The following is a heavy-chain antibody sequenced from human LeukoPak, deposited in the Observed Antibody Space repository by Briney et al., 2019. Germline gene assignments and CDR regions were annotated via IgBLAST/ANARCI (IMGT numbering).Heavy chain of an antibody. D-gene: IGHD6-13*01. CDR2: IWYDGSNK. V-gene: IGHV3-33*01. J-gene: IGHJ4*02. Sequence: GGSLRLSCAASGFTFSSYGMHWVRQAPGKGLEWVAVIWYDGSNKYYADSVKGRFTISGDNSKNTLYLQMNSLRAEDTAVYYCARDHEQLVSYYFDYWGQGTLVTVSS. CDR1: GFTFSSYG. CDR3: ARDHEQLVSYYFDY.